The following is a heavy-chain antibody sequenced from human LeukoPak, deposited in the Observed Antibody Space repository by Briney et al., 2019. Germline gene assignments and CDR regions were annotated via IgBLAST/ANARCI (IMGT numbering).Heavy chain of an antibody. Sequence: ASVKVSCKASGYTFTGYYMHWVRQAPGQGLEWMGWINPNSGGTNYAQKFQGRVTMTRDTSISTAYMELSRLRSDDTAVYYCARGAYDILTGYWNWFDTWGQGTLVTVSS. CDR3: ARGAYDILTGYWNWFDT. D-gene: IGHD3-9*01. V-gene: IGHV1-2*02. CDR2: INPNSGGT. J-gene: IGHJ5*02. CDR1: GYTFTGYY.